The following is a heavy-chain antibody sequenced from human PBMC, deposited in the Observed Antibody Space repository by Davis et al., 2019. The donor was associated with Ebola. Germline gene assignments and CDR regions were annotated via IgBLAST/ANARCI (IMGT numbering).Heavy chain of an antibody. V-gene: IGHV3-21*04. CDR2: VSTGSAYI. CDR1: GFTFSSYV. J-gene: IGHJ4*02. Sequence: GESLKISCAASGFTFSSYVMNWVRQAPGKGLEWVSSVSTGSAYIYYADSVKGRFTISRDNAKNSLYLQMNSLRAEDTALYYCAKDVGRGYSYGPFGYWGQGTLVTVSS. D-gene: IGHD5-18*01. CDR3: AKDVGRGYSYGPFGY.